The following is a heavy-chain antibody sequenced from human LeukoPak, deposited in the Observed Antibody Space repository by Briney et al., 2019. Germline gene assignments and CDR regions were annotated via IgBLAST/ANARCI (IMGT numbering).Heavy chain of an antibody. CDR1: GGSISSGSYY. CDR3: ARDREDIVVVPAAMGNYYYYGMDV. D-gene: IGHD2-2*01. J-gene: IGHJ6*02. Sequence: SQTLSLTCTVSGGSISSGSYYWSWIRQPAGKGLEWIGRIYTSGSTNYNPSLKSRVTMSVDTSKNQFSLKLSSVTAADTAVYYCARDREDIVVVPAAMGNYYYYGMDVWGQGTTVTVSS. V-gene: IGHV4-61*02. CDR2: IYTSGST.